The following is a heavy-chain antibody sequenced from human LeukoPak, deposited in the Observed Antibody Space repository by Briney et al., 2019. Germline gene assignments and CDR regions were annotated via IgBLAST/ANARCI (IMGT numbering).Heavy chain of an antibody. J-gene: IGHJ4*02. V-gene: IGHV4-39*01. CDR2: IYYSGST. D-gene: IGHD5-24*01. CDR1: GGSISSSSYY. CDR3: ARFRGGVGWEY. Sequence: KPPETLSLTCTVSGGSISSSSYYWGWIRQPPGKGLEWIGSIYYSGSTYYNPSLKSRVTISVDTSKNQFSLKLSSVTAADTAVYYCARFRGGVGWEYWGQGTLVTVSS.